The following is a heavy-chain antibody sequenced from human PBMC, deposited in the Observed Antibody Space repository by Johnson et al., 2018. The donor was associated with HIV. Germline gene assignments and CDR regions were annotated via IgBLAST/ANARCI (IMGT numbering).Heavy chain of an antibody. CDR1: GFTVNSNY. CDR2: IYSGGST. V-gene: IGHV3-66*01. CDR3: AKDSRRWGDCSDAFDI. J-gene: IGHJ3*02. D-gene: IGHD2-21*02. Sequence: VQLVESGGGLVQPGGSLRLSCAASGFTVNSNYINWVRQAPGKGLECVSGIYSGGSTYYADSVQGRFTISRDNSKNTLYLQMNSLRAEDTAVYYCAKDSRRWGDCSDAFDIWGQGTMGTVSS.